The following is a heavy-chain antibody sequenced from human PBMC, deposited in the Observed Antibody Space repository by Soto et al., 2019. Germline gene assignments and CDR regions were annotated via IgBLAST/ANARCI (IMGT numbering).Heavy chain of an antibody. CDR1: GFNFKKFA. V-gene: IGHV3-23*01. CDR3: AKADGEQWLIPHLDN. J-gene: IGHJ1*01. CDR2: ISCCGGST. Sequence: GSLRLSCEASGFNFKKFAMGWVRQAPGEGLEWVSGISCCGGSTFYADSVKGRFSLARDDSKNTLSLQLKSLRVEDTAHYYCAKADGEQWLIPHLDNWGQGTQVTVSS. D-gene: IGHD6-19*01.